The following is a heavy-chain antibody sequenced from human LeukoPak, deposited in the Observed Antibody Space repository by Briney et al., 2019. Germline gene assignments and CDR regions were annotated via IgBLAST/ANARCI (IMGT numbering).Heavy chain of an antibody. CDR2: ISGSGGST. CDR3: AKDLGGYVLRFLEWSSTRYYYGMDV. D-gene: IGHD3-3*01. CDR1: GFTFSSYA. V-gene: IGHV3-23*01. Sequence: GGSLRLSCAASGFTFSSYAMSWVRQAPGKGLEWVSAISGSGGSTYYADSVKGRFTISRDNSKNTLYLQMNSLRAEDTAVYYCAKDLGGYVLRFLEWSSTRYYYGMDVWGQGTTVTVSS. J-gene: IGHJ6*02.